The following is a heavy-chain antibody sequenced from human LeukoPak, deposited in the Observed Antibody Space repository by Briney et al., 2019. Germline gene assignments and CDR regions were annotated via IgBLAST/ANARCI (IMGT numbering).Heavy chain of an antibody. D-gene: IGHD3-10*01. Sequence: SETLSLTCAVYGGSFSGYYWSWIRQPPGKGLEWIGEINHSGSTNYNPSLKSRVTISVDTSKNQFSLKLSSVTAADTAVYYCAKRWAYGSGSYTSDFDYWGQGTLVTVSS. CDR1: GGSFSGYY. CDR2: INHSGST. CDR3: AKRWAYGSGSYTSDFDY. J-gene: IGHJ4*02. V-gene: IGHV4-34*01.